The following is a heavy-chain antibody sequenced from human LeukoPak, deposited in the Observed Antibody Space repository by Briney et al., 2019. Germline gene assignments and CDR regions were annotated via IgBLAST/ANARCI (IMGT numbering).Heavy chain of an antibody. CDR2: ISAYNGNT. J-gene: IGHJ4*02. CDR1: GYTFTSYG. V-gene: IGHV1-18*01. CDR3: ARVPQIYDYVWGSYRYFDY. Sequence: GASVKVSCKASGYTFTSYGISWVRQAPGQGLEWMGWISAYNGNTNYAQKLQGRVTMTTGTSTSTAYMELRSLRSDDTAVYYCARVPQIYDYVWGSYRYFDYWGQGTLVTVSS. D-gene: IGHD3-16*02.